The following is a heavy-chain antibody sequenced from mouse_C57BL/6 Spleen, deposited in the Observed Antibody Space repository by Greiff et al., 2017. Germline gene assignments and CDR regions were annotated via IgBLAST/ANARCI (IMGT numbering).Heavy chain of an antibody. CDR3: AKDPYGSQGY. Sequence: QVQLKESGPELVKPGASVQLSCKASGYTFTSYDLNWVKQRPGQGLEWLGWIYPRDGSTKYNEKFKGKATLTVDPASSTAYMELHSLTSEDSAVYFCAKDPYGSQGYWGQGTTLTVSS. V-gene: IGHV1-85*01. CDR1: GYTFTSYD. D-gene: IGHD1-1*01. J-gene: IGHJ2*01. CDR2: IYPRDGST.